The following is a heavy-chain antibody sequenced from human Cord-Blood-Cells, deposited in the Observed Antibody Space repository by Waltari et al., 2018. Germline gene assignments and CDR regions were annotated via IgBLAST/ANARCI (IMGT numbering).Heavy chain of an antibody. J-gene: IGHJ4*02. CDR3: ARLGGEYSSSSVCDY. Sequence: QLQLQESGPGLVKPSETLSLTCTVSGGSISSSSYYWGWIRQPPGKGLEWIGSIYYSGSTYYNPSLKSRVTISVDTSKNQFSLKLSSVTAADTAVYYCARLGGEYSSSSVCDYWGQGTLVTVSS. CDR2: IYYSGST. CDR1: GGSISSSSYY. D-gene: IGHD6-6*01. V-gene: IGHV4-39*01.